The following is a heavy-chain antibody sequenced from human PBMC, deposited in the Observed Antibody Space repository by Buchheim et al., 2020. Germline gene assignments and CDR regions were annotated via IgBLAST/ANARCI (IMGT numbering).Heavy chain of an antibody. V-gene: IGHV3-48*02. J-gene: IGHJ4*02. Sequence: DVQLVESGGGLIQPGGSLRLSCAASGFTFSSYSMNWVRQAPGKGLEWVSYISSGNTITTHYADSVLGRFTISRDNAKHSLYLQMNSLRDEDTAVYYCARRGVREFDYWGQGTL. CDR2: ISSGNTITT. D-gene: IGHD1-26*01. CDR1: GFTFSSYS. CDR3: ARRGVREFDY.